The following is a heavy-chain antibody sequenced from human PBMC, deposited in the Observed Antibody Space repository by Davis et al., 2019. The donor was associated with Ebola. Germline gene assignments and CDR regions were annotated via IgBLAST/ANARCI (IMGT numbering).Heavy chain of an antibody. Sequence: PGGSLRLSCAASGFTFSSYAMHWVRQALGKGLEWVSVISYDGSNKYYADSVKGRFTISRDNSKSTLYLQMNSLRADDTAVYFCARAGYNSGWGIDSWGQGTLVTVSS. D-gene: IGHD6-19*01. J-gene: IGHJ4*02. V-gene: IGHV3-30-3*01. CDR1: GFTFSSYA. CDR2: ISYDGSNK. CDR3: ARAGYNSGWGIDS.